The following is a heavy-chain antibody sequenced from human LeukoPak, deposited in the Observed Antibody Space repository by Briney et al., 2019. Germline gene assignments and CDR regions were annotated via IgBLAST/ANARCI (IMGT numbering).Heavy chain of an antibody. V-gene: IGHV4-34*01. CDR2: INHSGST. CDR1: GGSFSGYY. Sequence: SETLSLTCAVYGGSFSGYYWSWIRQPPGKGLEWIGEINHSGSTNYNPSLKSRVTISVDTSKNQFSLKLSSVTAADTAVYYCARGRRGSGSYVILPRFDPWGQGTLVAVSS. J-gene: IGHJ5*02. CDR3: ARGRRGSGSYVILPRFDP. D-gene: IGHD3-10*01.